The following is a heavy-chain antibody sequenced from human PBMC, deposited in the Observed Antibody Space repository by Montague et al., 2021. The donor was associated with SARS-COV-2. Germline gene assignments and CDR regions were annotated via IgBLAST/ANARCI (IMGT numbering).Heavy chain of an antibody. CDR3: ASGRLLTNSYTYFDP. CDR1: GASVSSRSYY. CDR2: IYYSGT. D-gene: IGHD3-9*01. J-gene: IGHJ5*02. V-gene: IGHV4-61*01. Sequence: SETLSLTCTVSGASVSSRSYYWSWIRQPPGKGLEWVGHIYYSGTDYNPSLKTRVTISVDTSKNQFALKLRSVTAADAANYYSASGRLLTNSYTYFDPWGQGTLVTVSS.